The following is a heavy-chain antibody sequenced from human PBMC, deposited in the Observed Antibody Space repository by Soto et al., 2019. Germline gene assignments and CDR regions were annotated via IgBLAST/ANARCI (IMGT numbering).Heavy chain of an antibody. Sequence: GTLTLTCTVSGASFDQSDWTWIRQSPGKRMEWIGDIIHRAPSTYNPSPNNRVTMSLDTSKNQVSLKLTSMTAADTAVYYCARDMHAGFTHYFDPWGQGTLVTVSS. D-gene: IGHD1-26*01. CDR2: IIHRAPS. CDR1: GASFDQSD. V-gene: IGHV4-59*01. J-gene: IGHJ5*02. CDR3: ARDMHAGFTHYFDP.